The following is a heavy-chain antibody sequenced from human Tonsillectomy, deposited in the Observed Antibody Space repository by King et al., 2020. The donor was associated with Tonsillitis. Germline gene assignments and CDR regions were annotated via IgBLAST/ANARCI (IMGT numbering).Heavy chain of an antibody. D-gene: IGHD6-19*01. V-gene: IGHV4-39*07. CDR1: GGSISSSSYC. CDR3: ATEAIAVAGGFDY. Sequence: QLQESGPGLVKPSETLSLTCTVSGGSISSSSYCWGWIRQPPGKGLEWIGNIYYSGNTNYNPSLKSRVTISVDTSKNQFSLKLSSVTAAATAVYYCATEAIAVAGGFDYWGQGTLVTVSS. J-gene: IGHJ4*02. CDR2: IYYSGNT.